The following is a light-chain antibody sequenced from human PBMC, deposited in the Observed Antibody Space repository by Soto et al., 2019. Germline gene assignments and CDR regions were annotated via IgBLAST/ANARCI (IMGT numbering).Light chain of an antibody. Sequence: QSALTQPPSASGSPGQSVTISCTGTSSDVGGYNYVSWYQQHPGKAPKLMIYEVSKRPSGVPDRLSGSKSGNTASLTVSGLQVEDEADYYCASYTVSDTLVFGGGTKLTVL. CDR2: EVS. J-gene: IGLJ2*01. V-gene: IGLV2-8*01. CDR1: SSDVGGYNY. CDR3: ASYTVSDTLV.